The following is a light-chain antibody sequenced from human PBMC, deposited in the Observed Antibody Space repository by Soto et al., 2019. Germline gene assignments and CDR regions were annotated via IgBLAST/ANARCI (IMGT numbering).Light chain of an antibody. V-gene: IGLV2-14*03. CDR2: DVR. CDR3: SSYSSSGTLV. J-gene: IGLJ1*01. CDR1: SSDVGTYNY. Sequence: SALTQPASVSGSPGQSITISCTGTSSDVGTYNYVSWYQQHPGKAPKLMIYDVRSRPSGVSDRFSGSKSGNTASLTISGLQAEDEADYYCSSYSSSGTLVFGTGTKVTVL.